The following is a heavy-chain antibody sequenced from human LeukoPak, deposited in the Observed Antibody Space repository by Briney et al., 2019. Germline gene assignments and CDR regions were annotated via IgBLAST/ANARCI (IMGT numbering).Heavy chain of an antibody. Sequence: PGGFLRLSCEVSGFTFTRYGMHWVRQAPGKGLEWVAVVWHDGSDNGYADSVKGRFTISRDDTKNMLYLQMNSLRAEDTALYYCARDRTYCSSTSCTRLGMDVWGQGTTVTVSS. CDR1: GFTFTRYG. V-gene: IGHV3-33*01. CDR3: ARDRTYCSSTSCTRLGMDV. D-gene: IGHD2-2*01. CDR2: VWHDGSDN. J-gene: IGHJ6*02.